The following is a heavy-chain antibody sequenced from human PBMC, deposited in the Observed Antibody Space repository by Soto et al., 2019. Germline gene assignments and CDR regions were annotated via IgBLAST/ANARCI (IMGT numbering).Heavy chain of an antibody. D-gene: IGHD6-13*01. Sequence: VESLKISCKGSGYSFTSYWIGWVRQMPGKGLEWMGIIYPGDSDTRYSPSFQGQVTISADKSISTAYLQWSSLKASDTAMYYCARGLELIAAADAWNFQHWGQGTLVTVSS. V-gene: IGHV5-51*01. CDR2: IYPGDSDT. CDR3: ARGLELIAAADAWNFQH. J-gene: IGHJ1*01. CDR1: GYSFTSYW.